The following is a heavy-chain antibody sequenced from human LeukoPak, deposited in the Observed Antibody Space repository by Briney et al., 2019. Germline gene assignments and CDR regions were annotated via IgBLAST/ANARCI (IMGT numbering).Heavy chain of an antibody. CDR3: ARDVLRFLEWLADFDY. CDR1: GYTFTSYD. J-gene: IGHJ4*02. Sequence: ASVKVSCKASGYTFTSYDISWVRQAPGQGLEWMGWISAYNGNTNYAQKLQGRVTMTTDTSTSTAYMELRSLRSDDTAVYHCARDVLRFLEWLADFDYWGQGTLVTVSS. V-gene: IGHV1-18*01. CDR2: ISAYNGNT. D-gene: IGHD3-3*01.